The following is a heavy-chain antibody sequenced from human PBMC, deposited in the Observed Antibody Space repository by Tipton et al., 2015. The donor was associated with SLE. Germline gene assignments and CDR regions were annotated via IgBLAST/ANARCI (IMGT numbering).Heavy chain of an antibody. CDR1: GFTFSSYW. CDR3: ARDWSFRDDAFDI. CDR2: IKQDGSEK. Sequence: SLRLSCAASGFTFSSYWMSWVRQAPGKGLEWVANIKQDGSEKYYVDSVKGRFTISRDNAKNSLYLQMNSLRAEDTAVYYCARDWSFRDDAFDIWGQGTIVTVSS. V-gene: IGHV3-7*01. D-gene: IGHD3-16*02. J-gene: IGHJ3*02.